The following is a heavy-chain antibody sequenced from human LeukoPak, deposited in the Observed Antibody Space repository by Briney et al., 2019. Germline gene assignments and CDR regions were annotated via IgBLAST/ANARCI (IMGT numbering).Heavy chain of an antibody. CDR3: ARSPRFGELLYSDYYYYCMDV. CDR2: IYYSGST. J-gene: IGHJ6*03. Sequence: SETLSLTCTVSGGSISSYYWSWIRQPPGKGLEWIGYIYYSGSTNYNPSLKSRVTISVDTSKNQFSLKLSSVTAADTAVYYCARSPRFGELLYSDYYYYCMDVWGKGTTVTVSS. CDR1: GGSISSYY. D-gene: IGHD3-10*01. V-gene: IGHV4-59*01.